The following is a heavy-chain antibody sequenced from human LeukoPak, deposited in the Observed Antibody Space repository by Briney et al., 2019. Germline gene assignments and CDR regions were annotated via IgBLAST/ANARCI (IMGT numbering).Heavy chain of an antibody. V-gene: IGHV3-64D*06. J-gene: IGHJ2*01. Sequence: GGSLRLSCSASGFSFSNFAMNWFRQAPGKGLEYVSVIGPNGGDAYYADSVRGRFTISRDNSKNTLYLQMSSLRVGDTAVYYCAKGRPTELGYCGRSICADWYFDLWGRGTLLTVSS. CDR3: AKGRPTELGYCGRSICADWYFDL. CDR1: GFSFSNFA. CDR2: IGPNGGDA. D-gene: IGHD2-2*01.